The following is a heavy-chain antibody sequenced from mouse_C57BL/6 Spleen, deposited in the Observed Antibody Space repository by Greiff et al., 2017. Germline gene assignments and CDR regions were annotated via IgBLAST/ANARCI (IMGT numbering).Heavy chain of an antibody. CDR1: GYAFSSSW. V-gene: IGHV1-82*01. CDR3: AREGQLRLSFDD. CDR2: IYPGDGDT. Sequence: VQLQQSGPELVKPGASVKISCKASGYAFSSSWMNWVKQRPGKGLEWIGLIYPGDGDTNYNGKFKGKATLTADKSSSTAYMQLSSLTSEDSAVYFCAREGQLRLSFDDWGQGTTLSVSS. J-gene: IGHJ2*01. D-gene: IGHD3-2*02.